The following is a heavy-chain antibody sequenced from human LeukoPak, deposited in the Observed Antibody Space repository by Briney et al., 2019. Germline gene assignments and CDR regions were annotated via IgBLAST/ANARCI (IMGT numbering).Heavy chain of an antibody. CDR1: GFTFNTYT. CDR2: ISGSSGII. Sequence: GGSLRLSCAASGFTFNTYTMNWVRQAPGKGLEWVSYISGSSGIIDYADSVRGRFTISRDNSKNTLYLQMNSLSAEDTAMYYCARDGSWHRFDYWGQGTLVIVSS. CDR3: ARDGSWHRFDY. J-gene: IGHJ4*02. D-gene: IGHD6-13*01. V-gene: IGHV3-48*01.